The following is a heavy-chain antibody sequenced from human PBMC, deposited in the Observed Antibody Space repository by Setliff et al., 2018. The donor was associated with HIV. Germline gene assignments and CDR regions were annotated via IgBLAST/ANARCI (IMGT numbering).Heavy chain of an antibody. CDR2: IYTTGST. J-gene: IGHJ4*02. CDR1: GGSISSDSYY. D-gene: IGHD3-22*01. Sequence: SETLSLTCTVSGGSISSDSYYLTWIRQPAGKGLEWIGRIYTTGSTNYNPSLKSRVTTSVDTSKNQFSLKLGSVTAADTAMYYCARATYYYDSSGYYYKSYYFDYWGQGTLVTVSS. V-gene: IGHV4-61*02. CDR3: ARATYYYDSSGYYYKSYYFDY.